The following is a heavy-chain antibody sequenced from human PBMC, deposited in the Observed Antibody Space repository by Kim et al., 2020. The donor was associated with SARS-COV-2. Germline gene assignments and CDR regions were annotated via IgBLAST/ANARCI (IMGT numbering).Heavy chain of an antibody. J-gene: IGHJ6*02. CDR2: ISYDGSNK. D-gene: IGHD5-18*01. V-gene: IGHV3-30*18. CDR1: GFTFSSYG. CDR3: AKGIQLWPYYYYGMDV. Sequence: GGYLRLSCADSGFTFSSYGMHWVRQAPGKGLEWVAVISYDGSNKYYADSVKGRFTISRDNSKNTLYLQMNSLRAEDTAVYYCAKGIQLWPYYYYGMDVWGQGTTVTVSS.